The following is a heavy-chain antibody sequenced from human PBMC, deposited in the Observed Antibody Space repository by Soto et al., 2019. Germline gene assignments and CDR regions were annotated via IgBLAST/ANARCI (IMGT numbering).Heavy chain of an antibody. J-gene: IGHJ6*02. V-gene: IGHV3-48*03. CDR2: ISSSGSTI. Sequence: LRLSCAASGFTFSSYEMNWVRQAPGKGLEWVSYISSSGSTIYYADSVKGRFTISRDNAKNSLYLQMNSLRAEDTAVYYCATEPEGGGMDVWGQGTTVTVSS. CDR1: GFTFSSYE. CDR3: ATEPEGGGMDV.